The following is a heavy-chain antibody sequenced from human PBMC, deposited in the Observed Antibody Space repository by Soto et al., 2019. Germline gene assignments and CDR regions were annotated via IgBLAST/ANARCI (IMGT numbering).Heavy chain of an antibody. CDR3: ARQFSSSWWSNYGMDV. J-gene: IGHJ6*02. V-gene: IGHV5-10-1*03. D-gene: IGHD6-13*01. CDR2: IDPSDSYT. Sequence: EVQLVQSGAEVKKPGESLRISCKGSGYSFTSYWISWVRQMPGKGLEWMGRIDPSDSYTNYSPSFQGHVTISADKSISTAYLQWSSLKASDTAMYYCARQFSSSWWSNYGMDVWGQGTTVTVSS. CDR1: GYSFTSYW.